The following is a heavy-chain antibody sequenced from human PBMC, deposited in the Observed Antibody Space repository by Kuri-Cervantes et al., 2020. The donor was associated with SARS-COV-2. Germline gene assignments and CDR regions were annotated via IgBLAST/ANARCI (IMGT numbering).Heavy chain of an antibody. CDR2: INHSGST. CDR1: GGSFSGYY. D-gene: IGHD5-18*01. V-gene: IGHV4-34*01. CDR3: ARHVSRGYSYGWDFDY. Sequence: SETLSLTCAVYGGSFSGYYWSWIRQPPGKGLEWIGEINHSGSTNYNPSLKSRVTISVDTSKNQFSLKLSSVTAADTAVYYCARHVSRGYSYGWDFDYWGQGTLVTVSS. J-gene: IGHJ4*02.